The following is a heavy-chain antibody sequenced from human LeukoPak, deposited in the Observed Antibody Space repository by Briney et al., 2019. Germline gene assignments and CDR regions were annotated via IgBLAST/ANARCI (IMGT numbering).Heavy chain of an antibody. CDR2: ISSSSSYI. Sequence: GGSLRLSCAASGFTFSSYSMNWVRQAPGKGLEWVSSISSSSSYIYYADSVKGRFTISRDNAKNSLYLQMNSLRAEDTAVYYCAREVLVLTDFAYWGQGTLVTVSS. V-gene: IGHV3-21*01. CDR3: AREVLVLTDFAY. J-gene: IGHJ4*02. CDR1: GFTFSSYS. D-gene: IGHD4/OR15-4a*01.